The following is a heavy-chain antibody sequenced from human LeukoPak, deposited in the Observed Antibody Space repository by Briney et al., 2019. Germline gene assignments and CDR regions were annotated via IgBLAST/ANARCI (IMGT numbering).Heavy chain of an antibody. CDR3: ARDPGYYYDSSGYYPYYFDY. J-gene: IGHJ4*02. D-gene: IGHD3-22*01. Sequence: GGSLRLSCAASGFTFSSYAMPWVRQAPGKGLEWVAVISYDGSNKYYADSVKGRFTISRDNSKNTLYLQMNSLRAEDTAVYYCARDPGYYYDSSGYYPYYFDYWGQGTLVTVSS. CDR2: ISYDGSNK. V-gene: IGHV3-30-3*01. CDR1: GFTFSSYA.